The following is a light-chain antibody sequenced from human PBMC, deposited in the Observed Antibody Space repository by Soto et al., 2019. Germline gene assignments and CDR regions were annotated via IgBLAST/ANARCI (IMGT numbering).Light chain of an antibody. J-gene: IGLJ2*01. CDR2: DVS. CDR1: KNDVASYNY. Sequence: QSALTQPRSVSGSPGQSVTISCTGTKNDVASYNYVSWYQQHPGKAPKLIIQDVSNRPSGVPLRFSGSKSGKTASLTISGLQSDDQAQYYCCSYGGFRGDSIVGVFGGGTKETVL. CDR3: CSYGGFRGDSIVGV. V-gene: IGLV2-11*01.